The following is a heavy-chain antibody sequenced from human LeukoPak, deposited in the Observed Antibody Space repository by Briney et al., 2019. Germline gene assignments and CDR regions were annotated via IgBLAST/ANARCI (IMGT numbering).Heavy chain of an antibody. D-gene: IGHD3-10*01. Sequence: GGSLRLSCAASGFTFSSYSMNWVRQAPGKGLEWVAVIWYDGSNKYYADSVKGRFTISRDNSKNTLYLQMNSLRAEDTAVYYCARDPTNRLLWFGELYYGMDVWGQGTTVTVSS. V-gene: IGHV3-33*08. CDR1: GFTFSSYS. J-gene: IGHJ6*02. CDR3: ARDPTNRLLWFGELYYGMDV. CDR2: IWYDGSNK.